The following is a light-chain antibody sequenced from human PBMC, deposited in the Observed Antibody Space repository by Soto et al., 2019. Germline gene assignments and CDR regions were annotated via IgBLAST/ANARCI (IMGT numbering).Light chain of an antibody. CDR1: QSVSDY. CDR3: QQRGNWPIT. J-gene: IGKJ5*01. CDR2: AAS. Sequence: EFVLTQSPATLSLSPGERATLSCRASQSVSDYLAWYQQKPGQPPRLLIYAASSRATGIPARFSGSGSGTDFTLTISSLEPEDFAVYYCQQRGNWPITFGQGTRLEIK. V-gene: IGKV3-11*01.